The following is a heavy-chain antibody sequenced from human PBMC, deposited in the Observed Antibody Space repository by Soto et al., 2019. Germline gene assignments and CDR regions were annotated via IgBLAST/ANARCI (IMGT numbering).Heavy chain of an antibody. CDR3: ARDRKRYYDSSGYGYYYYGMDV. CDR2: IIPIFGSA. D-gene: IGHD3-22*01. Sequence: QVQLVQSGAEVKKPGSSVKVSCKASGGTFSSYAISWVRQAPGQGLEWMGGIIPIFGSANYAQKFQGRVTITADESTGTAYMDLSSLRSEDTAVYYCARDRKRYYDSSGYGYYYYGMDVWGQGTTVTVSS. V-gene: IGHV1-69*01. J-gene: IGHJ6*02. CDR1: GGTFSSYA.